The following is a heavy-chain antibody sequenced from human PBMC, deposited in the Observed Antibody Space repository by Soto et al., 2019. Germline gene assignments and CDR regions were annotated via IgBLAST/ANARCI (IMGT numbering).Heavy chain of an antibody. J-gene: IGHJ4*02. CDR1: GYIFINYY. CDR3: ARDLAAGDF. CDR2: MNPNGGST. Sequence: QVQLVQSGAEVKKPGASVKVSCKASGYIFINYYIHWVRQAPGQGLEWIGIMNPNGGSTNYAQKFRGRVTLSRDPSPSTVYLDLSSLRSEDTGMYYCARDLAAGDFCGPGTLVTVSS. D-gene: IGHD6-13*01. V-gene: IGHV1-46*01.